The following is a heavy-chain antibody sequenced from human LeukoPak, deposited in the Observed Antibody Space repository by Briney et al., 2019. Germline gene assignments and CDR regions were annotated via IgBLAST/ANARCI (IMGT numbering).Heavy chain of an antibody. CDR3: ARDGGSSSWPTSSFDY. CDR2: ISYDGSNK. J-gene: IGHJ4*02. V-gene: IGHV3-30*01. CDR1: GFTFGSYA. Sequence: GRSLRLSCAASGFTFGSYAMHWVRQAPGKGLEWVAVISYDGSNKYYADSVKGRFTISRDNSKNTLYLQMNSLRAEDTAVYYCARDGGSSSWPTSSFDYWGQGTLVTVSS. D-gene: IGHD6-13*01.